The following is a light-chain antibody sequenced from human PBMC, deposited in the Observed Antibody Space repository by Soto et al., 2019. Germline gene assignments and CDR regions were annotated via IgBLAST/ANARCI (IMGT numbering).Light chain of an antibody. CDR3: TSYAGSNIPVV. J-gene: IGLJ2*01. V-gene: IGLV2-8*01. CDR1: SSDVGGYNF. CDR2: EVS. Sequence: QSALTQPPSASGSPGQSVTISCTGTSSDVGGYNFVSWYQQHPGKAPKLMIYEVSKRPSGVPDRFSGSMSGNTASLTVSGLQADDEADYYCTSYAGSNIPVVFGGGTKVTVL.